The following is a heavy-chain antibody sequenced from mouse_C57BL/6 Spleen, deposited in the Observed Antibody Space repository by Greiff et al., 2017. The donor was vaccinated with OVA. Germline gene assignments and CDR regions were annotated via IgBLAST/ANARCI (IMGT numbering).Heavy chain of an antibody. Sequence: VQLQQSGAELVRPGASVKLSCTASGFNIKDDYMHWVKQSHGKSLEWIGVINPYNGGTSYNQKFKGKATLTVDKSSSTAYMELNSLTSEDSAVYYCARWDSSGYSFAYWGQGTLVTVSA. J-gene: IGHJ3*01. CDR3: ARWDSSGYSFAY. CDR1: GFNIKDDY. V-gene: IGHV1-19*01. D-gene: IGHD3-2*02. CDR2: INPYNGGT.